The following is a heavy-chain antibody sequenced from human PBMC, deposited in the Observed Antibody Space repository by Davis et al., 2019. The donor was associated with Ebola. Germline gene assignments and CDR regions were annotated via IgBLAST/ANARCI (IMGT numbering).Heavy chain of an antibody. D-gene: IGHD6-13*01. CDR1: AGSISSSSYY. J-gene: IGHJ4*02. CDR3: ASGRSIAAAGFDY. CDR2: IYYCAST. Sequence: MPSETLSLTCTVSAGSISSSSYYWGWLRQPPGKGLEWIGSIYYCASTYYNPSLKSRVTISVDKSKNQFTLKLSAVTAADTAVYYCASGRSIAAAGFDYWGQGTLVTVSS. V-gene: IGHV4-39*06.